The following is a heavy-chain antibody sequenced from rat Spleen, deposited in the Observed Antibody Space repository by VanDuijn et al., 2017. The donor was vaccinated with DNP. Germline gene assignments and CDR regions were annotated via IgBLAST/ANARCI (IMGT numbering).Heavy chain of an antibody. J-gene: IGHJ2*01. CDR2: IQNDGST. CDR1: GFSLTSYT. CDR3: SSLPY. D-gene: IGHD1-12*01. Sequence: QVQLKESGPGLVQPSQTLSLTCTVSGFSLTSYTIHWVRQPPGKGLEWIGRIQNDGSTDYNSALSSRLNINRDTSKRQVFLKMNSLQTDDTGTYYCSSLPYWGQGVMVTVSS. V-gene: IGHV2-1*01.